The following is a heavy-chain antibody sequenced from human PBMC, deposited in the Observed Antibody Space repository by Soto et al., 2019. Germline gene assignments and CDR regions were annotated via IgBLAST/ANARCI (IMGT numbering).Heavy chain of an antibody. CDR1: GYTFTSYD. V-gene: IGHV1-8*01. J-gene: IGHJ6*02. D-gene: IGHD2-8*01. Sequence: ASVKVSCKASGYTFTSYDINWVRQATGQGLEWMGWMNPNSGNTGYAQKFQGRVTMTRNKSMSTAYMELSSLRSEDTAVYYCARGIVLMVYAIGGEYYYGMDVWGQGTTVTVSS. CDR3: ARGIVLMVYAIGGEYYYGMDV. CDR2: MNPNSGNT.